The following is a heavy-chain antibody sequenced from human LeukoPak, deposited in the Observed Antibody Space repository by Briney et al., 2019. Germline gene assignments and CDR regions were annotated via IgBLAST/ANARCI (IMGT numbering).Heavy chain of an antibody. V-gene: IGHV3-48*04. J-gene: IGHJ5*02. D-gene: IGHD3-22*01. Sequence: GGSLRLSCAASGFTFSIYSMNWVRQAPGKGLEWASYISSSSSTIHYVDSVKGRFTISRDNAKNSLYLQMNSLRAEDTAVYYCARVRHYYDSSGYYKSWGQGTLVTVSS. CDR2: ISSSSSTI. CDR1: GFTFSIYS. CDR3: ARVRHYYDSSGYYKS.